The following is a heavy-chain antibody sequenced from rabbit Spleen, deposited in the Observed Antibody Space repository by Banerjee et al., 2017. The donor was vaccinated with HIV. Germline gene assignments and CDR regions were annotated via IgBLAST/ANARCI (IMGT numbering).Heavy chain of an antibody. Sequence: QLKETGGGLVQPGGSLTLSCKASGFDFSNYYMSWVRQAPGKGLEWIGYIDPVFGITYYASWVNGRFSISRENTQNTVSLQVTSLTAADTATYFCARDLVAVIGWNFSLWGPGTLVTVS. D-gene: IGHD1-1*01. CDR1: GFDFSNYY. CDR2: IDPVFGIT. J-gene: IGHJ4*01. V-gene: IGHV1S7*01. CDR3: ARDLVAVIGWNFSL.